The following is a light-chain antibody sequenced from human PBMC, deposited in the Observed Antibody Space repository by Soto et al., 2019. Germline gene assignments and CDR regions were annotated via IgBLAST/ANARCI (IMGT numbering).Light chain of an antibody. CDR1: SSDVGGYNY. V-gene: IGLV2-14*01. Sequence: QSVLTQPASVSGSPGQSITISCTGTSSDVGGYNYVSWYQQHPGKAPKLMIYEVSHRPSGVSNRFSGSKSGATASLTISGLLPEDEAVYFCCTYAGHVPKFGGGTKLTVL. J-gene: IGLJ2*01. CDR3: CTYAGHVPK. CDR2: EVS.